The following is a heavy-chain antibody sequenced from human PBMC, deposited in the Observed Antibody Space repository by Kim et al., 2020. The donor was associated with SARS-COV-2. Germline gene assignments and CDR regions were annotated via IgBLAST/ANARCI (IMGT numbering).Heavy chain of an antibody. CDR3: GRIGRGGYGINWFDP. D-gene: IGHD5-12*01. CDR1: GFTVSSNY. CDR2: IYSGGST. V-gene: IGHV3-53*01. J-gene: IGHJ5*02. Sequence: GGSLRLSCAASGFTVSSNYMSWVRQAPGKGLEWVSVIYSGGSTYYADSVKGRFTISRDNSKNTLYLQMNSLRAEDTAVYYCGRIGRGGYGINWFDPWGQGTLVTVSS.